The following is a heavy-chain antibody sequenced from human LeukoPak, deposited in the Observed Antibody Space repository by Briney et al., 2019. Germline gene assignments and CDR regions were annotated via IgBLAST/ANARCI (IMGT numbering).Heavy chain of an antibody. D-gene: IGHD6-19*01. CDR2: ISGSGDSA. CDR3: AKGSSGWLSDAFDI. V-gene: IGHV3-23*01. J-gene: IGHJ3*02. Sequence: GGSLRLSCAASGFTFSSYVMSWVRQAPGKGLEWVSGISGSGDSAYYADSVKGRFTISRDNSKNTLYLQMNSLRAEDTAVYYCAKGSSGWLSDAFDIWGQGTMVTVSS. CDR1: GFTFSSYV.